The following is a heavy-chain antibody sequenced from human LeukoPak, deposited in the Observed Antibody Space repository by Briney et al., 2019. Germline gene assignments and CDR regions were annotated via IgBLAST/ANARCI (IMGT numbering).Heavy chain of an antibody. CDR3: ATSDDSSGSD. CDR1: GFTFSGYW. V-gene: IGHV3-7*01. Sequence: GGSLRLSCAASGFTFSGYWMSWVRQAPGKGLEWVANINLDGSVRHYVDSARGRFTISRDNAKNSLYLQMNSLRAEDTALYYYATSDDSSGSDWGQGTLVTVSS. CDR2: INLDGSVR. J-gene: IGHJ4*02. D-gene: IGHD3-22*01.